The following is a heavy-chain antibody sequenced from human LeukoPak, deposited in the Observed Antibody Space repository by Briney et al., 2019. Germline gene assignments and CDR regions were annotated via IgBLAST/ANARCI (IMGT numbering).Heavy chain of an antibody. CDR3: ATKQWLAPPPDS. Sequence: GGSLTLSRALSGFPLSMQWVLSARHPPGGGLESVSRINPDGTVTTYADSVKGRFTVSRDNADNTMFLQMNSVRDEDTAVYYCATKQWLAPPPDSWGQGTPVTVSS. V-gene: IGHV3-74*01. CDR2: INPDGTVT. D-gene: IGHD6-19*01. CDR1: GFPLSMQW. J-gene: IGHJ4*02.